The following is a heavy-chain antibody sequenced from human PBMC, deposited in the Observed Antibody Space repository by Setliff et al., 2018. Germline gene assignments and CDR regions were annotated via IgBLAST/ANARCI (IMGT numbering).Heavy chain of an antibody. Sequence: PSETLSLTCTVYGGSFTNYYWGWIRQSPGKGLEWIGEINHSGSTNYNPSLKSRLTISVDASTNQFSLKLYSVTAADTAVYYCRYWSGYYNNDYWGQGTRVTVSS. V-gene: IGHV4-34*01. CDR3: RYWSGYYNNDY. CDR1: GGSFTNYY. D-gene: IGHD3-3*01. J-gene: IGHJ4*02. CDR2: INHSGST.